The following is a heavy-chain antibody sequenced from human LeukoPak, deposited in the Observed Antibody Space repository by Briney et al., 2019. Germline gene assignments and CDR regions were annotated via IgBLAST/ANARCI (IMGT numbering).Heavy chain of an antibody. CDR2: ISGSGGST. CDR1: GFTFSSYA. V-gene: IGHV3-23*01. D-gene: IGHD6-19*01. Sequence: GGSLRLSCAASGFTFSSYAMSWVRQAPGKGLEWVSAISGSGGSTYYADSVKGRFTISRDNSKNTLYLQMNSLRAEGTAVYYCAKDQDWAVAGTFDYWGQGTLVTVSS. J-gene: IGHJ4*02. CDR3: AKDQDWAVAGTFDY.